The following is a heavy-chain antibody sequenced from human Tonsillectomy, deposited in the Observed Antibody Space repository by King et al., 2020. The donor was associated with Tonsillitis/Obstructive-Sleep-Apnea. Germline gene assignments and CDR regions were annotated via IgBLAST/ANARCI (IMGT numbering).Heavy chain of an antibody. CDR1: GGSFSGYY. J-gene: IGHJ6*02. CDR3: ANDPYYYYGMDV. CDR2: INHSGST. V-gene: IGHV4-34*01. D-gene: IGHD1-1*01. Sequence: VQLQQWGAGLLKPSETLSLTCAVYGGSFSGYYWSWIRQPPGKGLEWIGEINHSGSTNYNPSLKSRVTISVDTSKNQFSLKLSSVTAADTAVYYCANDPYYYYGMDVWGQGTTVTVSS.